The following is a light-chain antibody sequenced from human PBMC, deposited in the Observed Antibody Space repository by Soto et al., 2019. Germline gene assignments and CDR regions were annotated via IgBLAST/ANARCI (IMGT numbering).Light chain of an antibody. CDR3: SSYAGSNNYV. J-gene: IGLJ1*01. CDR1: SSDVGGYQY. Sequence: SALAXPPSASGSPGQSVTISCTGTSSDVGGYQYVSWYQQYPGKAPKLMIYAVNKRPSGVPDRFSGSRSGNTASLTVSGLQAEDEADYYCSSYAGSNNYVFGTGTKVTVL. V-gene: IGLV2-8*01. CDR2: AVN.